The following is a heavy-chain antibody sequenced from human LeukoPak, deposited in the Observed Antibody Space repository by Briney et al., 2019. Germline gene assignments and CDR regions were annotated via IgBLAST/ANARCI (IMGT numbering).Heavy chain of an antibody. CDR2: IHHSGST. V-gene: IGHV4-34*01. CDR3: ARGRTYYGSGPSYYFDY. D-gene: IGHD3-10*01. Sequence: SETLSLTCAVYGGSFSSYYWSWIRQPPGKGLEWIGEIHHSGSTNYNPSLKSRVTISVDTSKNQFSLKLSSVTAADTAVYYRARGRTYYGSGPSYYFDYWGQGILVTVSS. J-gene: IGHJ4*02. CDR1: GGSFSSYY.